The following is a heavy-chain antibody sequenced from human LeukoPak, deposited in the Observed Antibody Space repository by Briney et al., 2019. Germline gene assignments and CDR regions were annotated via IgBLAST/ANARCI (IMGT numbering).Heavy chain of an antibody. CDR3: ARRSLWYSSSSMAGYYFDY. CDR1: GYILTNNW. CDR2: IYLGNSDT. D-gene: IGHD6-6*01. V-gene: IGHV5-51*01. J-gene: IGHJ4*02. Sequence: GESLKISCKLSGYILTNNWIGWVRQVPGKGLEWMGVIYLGNSDTKYSPSFQGQVTFSVDKSISTAYLHWSSLKASDTAMYYGARRSLWYSSSSMAGYYFDYWGQGTLVTVSS.